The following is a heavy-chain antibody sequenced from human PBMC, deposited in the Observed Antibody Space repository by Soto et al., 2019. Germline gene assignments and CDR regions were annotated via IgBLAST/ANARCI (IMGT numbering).Heavy chain of an antibody. Sequence: SENLALTCAVSGGSISSSNWWSWVRQPTGKGQEWLGEIFHSGNTNYNPSLKSRVTISVDKSKKHFSLKPSSVTAADTAVYYCARGAVTYYFDSSGSSKNYGLDVCRQGTTVT. CDR1: GGSISSSNW. CDR2: IFHSGNT. CDR3: ARGAVTYYFDSSGSSKNYGLDV. V-gene: IGHV4-4*02. D-gene: IGHD3-22*01. J-gene: IGHJ6*02.